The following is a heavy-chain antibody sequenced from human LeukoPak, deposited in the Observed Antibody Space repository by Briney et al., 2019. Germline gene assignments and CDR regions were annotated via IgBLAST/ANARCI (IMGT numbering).Heavy chain of an antibody. CDR1: GYTFTSYD. Sequence: EASVKVSCKASGYTFTSYDINWVRQATGQGLEWMGWMNPNSGNTGYAQKFQGRVTMTRDTSISTAYMELSRLRSDDTAVYYCARESDDYGDYAPVDYWGQGTLVTVSS. V-gene: IGHV1-8*02. D-gene: IGHD4-17*01. J-gene: IGHJ4*02. CDR3: ARESDDYGDYAPVDY. CDR2: MNPNSGNT.